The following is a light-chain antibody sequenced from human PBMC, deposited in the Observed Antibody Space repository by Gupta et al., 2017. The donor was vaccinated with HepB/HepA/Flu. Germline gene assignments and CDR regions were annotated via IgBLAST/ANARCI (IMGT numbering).Light chain of an antibody. CDR1: QSVSSN. CDR2: GAS. V-gene: IGKV3-15*01. CDR3: HQYNNWPQT. Sequence: EIVMTQSPATLSVSPGERATLSCRASQSVSSNLAWYQQKPGQAPRLLISGASARATGVPARFSGSGSGTEFTLTISSLQSEDFAVYHCHQYNNWPQTFGQGTKVEIK. J-gene: IGKJ1*01.